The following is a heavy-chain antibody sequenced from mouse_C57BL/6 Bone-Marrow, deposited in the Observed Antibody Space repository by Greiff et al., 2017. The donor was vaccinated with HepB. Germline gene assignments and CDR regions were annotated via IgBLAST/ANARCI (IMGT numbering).Heavy chain of an antibody. D-gene: IGHD1-1*01. J-gene: IGHJ4*01. CDR1: GYTFTSYW. Sequence: VQLQQPGAELVKPGASVKLSCKASGYTFTSYWMQWVKQRPGQGLEWIGEIDPSDSYTNYNQKFKGKATLTVDKSSSTTYTQLSSLTSEDSAVYYCARDDYYGSSYDAMDYWGQGTSVTVSS. CDR3: ARDDYYGSSYDAMDY. V-gene: IGHV1-50*01. CDR2: IDPSDSYT.